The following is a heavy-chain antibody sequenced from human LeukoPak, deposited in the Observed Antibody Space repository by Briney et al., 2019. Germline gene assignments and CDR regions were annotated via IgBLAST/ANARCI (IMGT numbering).Heavy chain of an antibody. CDR3: ARVVWFGELFGNNDAFDI. J-gene: IGHJ3*02. CDR1: GGSISRSSHY. D-gene: IGHD3-10*01. V-gene: IGHV4-39*01. CDR2: IYYSGST. Sequence: SETLSLTCTVSGGSISRSSHYWGWIRQPPGKGLEWIGSIYYSGSTYYNPSLKSRVTISIDTSKNQFSLRLSSVTAADTAVYYCARVVWFGELFGNNDAFDIWGQGTMVTASS.